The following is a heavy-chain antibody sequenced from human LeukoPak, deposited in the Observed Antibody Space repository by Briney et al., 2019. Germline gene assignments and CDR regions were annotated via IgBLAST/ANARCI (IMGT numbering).Heavy chain of an antibody. CDR1: GGSISSSNW. CDR3: ARGLLSYSSSWYPDAFDI. J-gene: IGHJ3*02. Sequence: PSETLSLTCTVSGGSISSSNWWSWIRQPPGKGLEWIGEIYHSGSTNYNPSLKSRVTIPVDKSKTQFSLKLSSVTAADTAVYYCARGLLSYSSSWYPDAFDIWGQGTMVTVSS. CDR2: IYHSGST. V-gene: IGHV4-4*02. D-gene: IGHD6-13*01.